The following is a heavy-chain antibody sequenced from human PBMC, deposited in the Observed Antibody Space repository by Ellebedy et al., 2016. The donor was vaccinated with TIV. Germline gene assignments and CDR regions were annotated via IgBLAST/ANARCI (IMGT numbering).Heavy chain of an antibody. CDR2: IYYSWST. CDR3: ARWFGELLYVRWFDP. D-gene: IGHD3-10*01. Sequence: SETLSLTCTVSGDSISSSSNYWGWIRQPPGKGLEWIGSIYYSWSTYYNPSLKSPVTISVDTSKSQFSLQLSSVTAADTAVYYCARWFGELLYVRWFDPWGQGTLVTVSS. V-gene: IGHV4-39*01. J-gene: IGHJ5*02. CDR1: GDSISSSSNY.